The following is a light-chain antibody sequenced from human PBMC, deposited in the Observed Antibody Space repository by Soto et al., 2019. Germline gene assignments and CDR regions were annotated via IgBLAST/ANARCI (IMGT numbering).Light chain of an antibody. Sequence: QSALTQPASVSGSPGQSITISCTGTNSDIGGYNFVSWFQQHTGKAPKLIIYEVFNRPSGVSNRFSGSKSGNTASLTISGLQAEDEADYYCSSYRSSSTPVVFGGGTKLTVL. J-gene: IGLJ2*01. CDR1: NSDIGGYNF. V-gene: IGLV2-14*01. CDR2: EVF. CDR3: SSYRSSSTPVV.